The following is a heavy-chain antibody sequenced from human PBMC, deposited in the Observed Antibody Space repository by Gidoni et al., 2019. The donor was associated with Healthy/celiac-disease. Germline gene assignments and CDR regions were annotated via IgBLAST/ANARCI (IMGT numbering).Heavy chain of an antibody. Sequence: EVQLLESGGGLVQPGGSLRLSCAASGFPFSSYAMSWVRQAPGKGLEWVSAISGSGGSTYYADSVKGRFTISRDNSKNTLYLQMNSLRAEDTAVYYCAKVNVGSGYFDYWGQGTLVTVSS. CDR2: ISGSGGST. J-gene: IGHJ4*02. D-gene: IGHD1-26*01. V-gene: IGHV3-23*01. CDR3: AKVNVGSGYFDY. CDR1: GFPFSSYA.